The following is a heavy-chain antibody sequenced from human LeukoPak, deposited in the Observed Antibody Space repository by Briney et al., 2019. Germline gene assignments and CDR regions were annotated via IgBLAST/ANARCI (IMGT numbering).Heavy chain of an antibody. CDR2: IYYSGST. V-gene: IGHV4-59*01. J-gene: IGHJ6*03. CDR1: GGSISGYN. D-gene: IGHD3-16*01. Sequence: KPSETLSLTCTVSGGSISGYNWSWIRQPPGKGLEWIGYIYYSGSTNYNPSLKSRVTISVDTSKNQFSLKLRSVTAADTAVYYCARETSQKGAHYMDVWGKGTTVTISS. CDR3: ARETSQKGAHYMDV.